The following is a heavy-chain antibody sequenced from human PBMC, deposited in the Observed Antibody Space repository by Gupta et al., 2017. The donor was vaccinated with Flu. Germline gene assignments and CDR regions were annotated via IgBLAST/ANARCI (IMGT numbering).Heavy chain of an antibody. CDR1: CITFTRVV. D-gene: IGHD6-19*01. V-gene: IGHV3-23*01. Sequence: EVQLLESGGVLEQPGGPLRLSCAAPCITFTRVVLSWVRQAPGKGLEWVSVIGGGGGCTYYADAVKGRFTISRDKSKNTLFLQMNSLRAEDTAVYYCERGDRNSGWDNWVQGTLVTVSS. CDR3: ERGDRNSGWDN. CDR2: IGGGGGCT. J-gene: IGHJ4*01.